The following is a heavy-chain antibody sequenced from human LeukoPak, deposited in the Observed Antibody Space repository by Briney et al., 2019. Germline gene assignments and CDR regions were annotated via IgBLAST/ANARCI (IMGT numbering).Heavy chain of an antibody. V-gene: IGHV1-2*02. CDR3: ARDITTGESPPNWFDS. J-gene: IGHJ5*01. Sequence: ASVKVSCKTSGYTFTSYYIHWLRQAPGQGFEWVGWSDPNSGATKYEHFQGRVTMTRDTSISTAYMDLSRLGSDDTAVYYCARDITTGESPPNWFDSWGQGTLVTVSS. D-gene: IGHD3-10*01. CDR1: GYTFTSYY. CDR2: SDPNSGAT.